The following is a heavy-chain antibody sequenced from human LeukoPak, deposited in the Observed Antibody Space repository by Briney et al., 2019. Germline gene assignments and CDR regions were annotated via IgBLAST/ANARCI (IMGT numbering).Heavy chain of an antibody. CDR3: TKGVSSSWRTSFDF. V-gene: IGHV3-23*01. Sequence: QPGGPLRLSCAASGFTFSSYAMSWVRQAPGKGLEWVSAISGSGGSTYYADSVKGRFTISRDNSKNSVSLQMNSLRAEDTAVYYCTKGVSSSWRTSFDFWGQGTLVTVSS. J-gene: IGHJ4*02. CDR2: ISGSGGST. CDR1: GFTFSSYA. D-gene: IGHD6-13*01.